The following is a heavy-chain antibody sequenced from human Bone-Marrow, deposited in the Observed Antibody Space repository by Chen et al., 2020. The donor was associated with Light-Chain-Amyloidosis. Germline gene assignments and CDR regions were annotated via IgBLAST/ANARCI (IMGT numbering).Heavy chain of an antibody. Sequence: EVQLEQSGPEVKQPGESLKIACKGSGYTFPNYWIGWVRQMPGKGLEWRGVIYPDDSYARYSPSFEGQVTISADKSITTAYLQWRSLKASDTAMYYCARRRDGYNFDYWGQGTLVTVSS. J-gene: IGHJ4*02. D-gene: IGHD5-12*01. CDR2: IYPDDSYA. CDR1: GYTFPNYW. V-gene: IGHV5-51*01. CDR3: ARRRDGYNFDY.